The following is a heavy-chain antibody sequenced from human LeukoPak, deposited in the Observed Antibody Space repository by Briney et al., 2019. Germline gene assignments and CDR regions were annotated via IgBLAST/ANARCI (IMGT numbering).Heavy chain of an antibody. CDR1: GGTFSSYA. Sequence: SVKVSCKASGGTFSSYAISWVRQAPGQGLEWMGGIIPIFGTANYAQKFQGRATITADESTSTAYMELSSLRSEDTAVYYCARGGGGLWLPIASRNYFDYWGQGTLVTVSS. V-gene: IGHV1-69*13. D-gene: IGHD5-18*01. J-gene: IGHJ4*02. CDR2: IIPIFGTA. CDR3: ARGGGGLWLPIASRNYFDY.